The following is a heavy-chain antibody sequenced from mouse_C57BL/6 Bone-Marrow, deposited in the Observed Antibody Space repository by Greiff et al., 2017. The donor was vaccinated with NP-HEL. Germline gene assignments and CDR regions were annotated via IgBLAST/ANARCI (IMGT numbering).Heavy chain of an antibody. J-gene: IGHJ2*01. V-gene: IGHV3-6*01. CDR3: ARGKPRDYFDY. Sequence: EVQLQQSGPGLVKPSQSLSLTCSVTGYSITSGYYWNWIRQFPGNKLEWMGYISYDGSNNYNPSFKNRISITRDTSKNQFFLKLNSVTTEDTATYYCARGKPRDYFDYWGQGTTLTVSS. CDR1: GYSITSGYY. CDR2: ISYDGSN.